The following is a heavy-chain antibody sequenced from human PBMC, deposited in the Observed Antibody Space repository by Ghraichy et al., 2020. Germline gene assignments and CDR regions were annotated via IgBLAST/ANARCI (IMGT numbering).Heavy chain of an antibody. CDR3: AKDPGEGVAGELDY. V-gene: IGHV3-23*01. Sequence: GESLNISCVTSGFSFSSYAMSWVRQAPGKGLEWVSGISGSTGVTYYATSVKGRFTISRDKSKSTVFLQMNSLRAEDTAVYYCAKDPGEGVAGELDYWGQGTLGAVSS. J-gene: IGHJ4*02. CDR2: ISGSTGVT. CDR1: GFSFSSYA. D-gene: IGHD6-19*01.